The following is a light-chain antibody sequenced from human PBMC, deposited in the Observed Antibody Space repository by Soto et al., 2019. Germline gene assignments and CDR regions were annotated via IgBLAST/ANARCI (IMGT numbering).Light chain of an antibody. V-gene: IGKV3-20*01. CDR3: QQYGSSPRT. CDR2: GAS. CDR1: QSVSSSS. Sequence: TVLSKSPGTLSLSPGERATLSCRASQSVSSSSLAWYQQKPGQAPRLLIYGASSRATGIPDRFSGSGSGTDFTLTISRLEPEDFAVYYCQQYGSSPRTFGQGTKVDIK. J-gene: IGKJ1*01.